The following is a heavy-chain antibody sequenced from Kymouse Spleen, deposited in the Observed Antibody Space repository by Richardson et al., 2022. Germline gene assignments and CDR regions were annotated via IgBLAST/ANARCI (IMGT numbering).Heavy chain of an antibody. Sequence: EVQLVESGGGLVQPGGSLRLSCAASGFTFSSYWMSWVRQAPGKGLEWVANIKQDGSEKYYVDSVKGRFTISRDNAKNSLYLQMNSLRAEDTAVYYCAREVVVVPAAMPGRFDPWGQGTLVTVSS. CDR3: AREVVVVPAAMPGRFDP. J-gene: IGHJ5*02. CDR1: GFTFSSYW. D-gene: IGHD2-2*02. V-gene: IGHV3-7*01. CDR2: IKQDGSEK.